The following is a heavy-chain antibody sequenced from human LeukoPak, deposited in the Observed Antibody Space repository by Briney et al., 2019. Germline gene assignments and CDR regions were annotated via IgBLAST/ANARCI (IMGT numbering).Heavy chain of an antibody. V-gene: IGHV4-59*01. CDR2: IYYSGST. CDR1: GGSISSYY. CDR3: ARDRQQLVS. D-gene: IGHD6-13*01. J-gene: IGHJ4*02. Sequence: SETLSLTCTVSGGSISSYYWSWIRQPPGKGLEWIGYIYYSGSTNYNPSLKSRVTISVDTSKNQFSLKLSSVTAADTAVYYCARDRQQLVSWGQGPLVTVSS.